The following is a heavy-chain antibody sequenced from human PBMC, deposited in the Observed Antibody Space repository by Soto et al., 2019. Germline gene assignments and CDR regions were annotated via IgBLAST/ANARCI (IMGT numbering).Heavy chain of an antibody. V-gene: IGHV4-59*08. Sequence: SETLSLTCSFSGDSVTSHYLTWIRQSPEKGLEWIGYMHYTGFSHHNPSLKSRLTISVDTSKNQFTLKLSSVTAADTAVYYCARQVVRGVIIKSPRFDPWGQGTLVTVSS. CDR3: ARQVVRGVIIKSPRFDP. J-gene: IGHJ5*02. D-gene: IGHD3-10*01. CDR1: GDSVTSHY. CDR2: MHYTGFS.